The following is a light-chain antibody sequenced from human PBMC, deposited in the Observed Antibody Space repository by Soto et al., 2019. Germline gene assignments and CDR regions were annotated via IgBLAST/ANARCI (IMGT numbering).Light chain of an antibody. CDR1: QSVSSS. J-gene: IGKJ5*01. V-gene: IGKV3-15*01. CDR2: GAS. Sequence: ETVLTQSPGTLSLSPGERATLSCRASQSVSSSFIAWYQQKRGQAPRLLIYGASTRATGIPARFSGSGSGTEFTLTISSLQSEDFAVYYCQQYNNWLLITFGQGTRLEIK. CDR3: QQYNNWLLIT.